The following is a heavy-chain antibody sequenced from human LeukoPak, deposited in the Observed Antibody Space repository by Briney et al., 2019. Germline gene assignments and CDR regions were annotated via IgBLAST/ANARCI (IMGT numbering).Heavy chain of an antibody. J-gene: IGHJ6*02. CDR2: ISAYNGNT. V-gene: IGHV1-18*01. Sequence: ASVKVSCKASGYTFTSYGISWVRQAPGQGLEWMGWISAYNGNTNYAQKLQGRVTMTTDTSTSTAYMELRSLRSDDTAVYYCARESLYYDILTGYGSGMDVWGQGTTVTVSS. CDR1: GYTFTSYG. CDR3: ARESLYYDILTGYGSGMDV. D-gene: IGHD3-9*01.